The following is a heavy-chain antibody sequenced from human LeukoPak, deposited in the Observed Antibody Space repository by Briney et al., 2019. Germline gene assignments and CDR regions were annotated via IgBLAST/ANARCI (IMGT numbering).Heavy chain of an antibody. J-gene: IGHJ3*01. V-gene: IGHV3-33*01. CDR3: ARGWGSNVYASAFDV. CDR2: IWHDGSHK. CDR1: GFTFSTYG. D-gene: IGHD3-16*01. Sequence: PGESLRLSCAASGFTFSTYGMHWVRQAPGKGLEWVTVIWHDGSHKDYADSVKGRFTISRDNSKNTLYLQMNDLRAEDTAVYYCARGWGSNVYASAFDVWGQGTMVTVSS.